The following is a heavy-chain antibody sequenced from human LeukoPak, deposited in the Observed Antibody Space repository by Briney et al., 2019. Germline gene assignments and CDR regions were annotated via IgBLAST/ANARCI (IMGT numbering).Heavy chain of an antibody. V-gene: IGHV1-18*01. D-gene: IGHD2-15*01. CDR2: ISAYNGNT. Sequence: GASVKVSCKASDYTFTSYSISWVRQAPGQGLEWMGWISAYNGNTIYAQKVKGRVTMTTDTSTSTAYMELRSLKSDDTAVYYCARASYCSDGSCYSDYWGQGTLATVSS. CDR1: DYTFTSYS. CDR3: ARASYCSDGSCYSDY. J-gene: IGHJ4*02.